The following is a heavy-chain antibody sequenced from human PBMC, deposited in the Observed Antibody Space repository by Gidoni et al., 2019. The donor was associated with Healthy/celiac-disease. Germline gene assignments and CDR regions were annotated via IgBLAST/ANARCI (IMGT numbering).Heavy chain of an antibody. J-gene: IGHJ6*02. CDR1: AGFSSGYY. CDR2: RTHSGST. Sequence: QVQLQQWGAGLLKTSETLSLTCAVYAGFSSGYYWSWIRQPPGKGLEWLGERTHSGSTNYNPSLKSRVNISVDTSNNQFSQKLSSVTAADTAVDYCARGRRTARVFSRKNYGIDVWGQGTTVTVSS. CDR3: ARGRRTARVFSRKNYGIDV. V-gene: IGHV4-34*01. D-gene: IGHD5-18*01.